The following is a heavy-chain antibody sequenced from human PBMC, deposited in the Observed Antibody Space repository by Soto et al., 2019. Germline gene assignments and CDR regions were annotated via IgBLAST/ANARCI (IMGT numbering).Heavy chain of an antibody. J-gene: IGHJ4*02. CDR2: ISAYNGNT. CDR3: ARDSPPVDY. V-gene: IGHV1-18*01. Sequence: GASVKVSCKASGYTFTSYAISWVRPAPGQGLEWMGWISAYNGNTKYAQKPQGRVTMTTDTSTSTAYMELRSLRSDDTAVYYCARDSPPVDYWGQGTLVTVSS. CDR1: GYTFTSYA.